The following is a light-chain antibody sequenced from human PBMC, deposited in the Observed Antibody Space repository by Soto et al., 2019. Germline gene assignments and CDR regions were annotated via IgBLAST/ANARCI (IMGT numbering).Light chain of an antibody. CDR3: RSYTSSSPYV. CDR2: EVT. Sequence: QAALTQPPSVSGSPGQSVTISCTGTSSDVGSYNRVSWYQQAPGTAPKVMIYEVTNRPSGVPDRFSGSKSGNTASLTISGLQAEDEADYYCRSYTSSSPYVFGTGTKVTVL. J-gene: IGLJ1*01. V-gene: IGLV2-18*02. CDR1: SSDVGSYNR.